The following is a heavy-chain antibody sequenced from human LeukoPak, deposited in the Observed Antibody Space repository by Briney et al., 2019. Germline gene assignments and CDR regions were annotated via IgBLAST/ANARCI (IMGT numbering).Heavy chain of an antibody. D-gene: IGHD5-12*01. CDR1: GGSFSGYY. J-gene: IGHJ4*02. CDR3: ARFPPMGATITHYFDY. CDR2: INHSGST. V-gene: IGHV4-34*01. Sequence: SETLSLTCAVYGGSFSGYYWSWIRQPPGKGLEWIGEINHSGSTNYNPSLKSRVTISVDTSKNQFSLKLSSVTAADTAVYYCARFPPMGATITHYFDYWGQGTLVTVSS.